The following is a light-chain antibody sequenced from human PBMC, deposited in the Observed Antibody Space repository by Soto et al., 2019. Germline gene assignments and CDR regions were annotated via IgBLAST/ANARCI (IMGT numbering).Light chain of an antibody. CDR1: QSVGRRY. J-gene: IGKJ4*01. CDR3: EHQGT. V-gene: IGKV3-20*01. Sequence: IVLTQSPGTLSLSPGERATLSCRASQSVGRRYLAWYQQKPGQAPMLLIYDVSERASDISDRFSGSGSGTDFTLCFFSLVPEFVVVCYCEHQGTFGGGTNVEIK. CDR2: DVS.